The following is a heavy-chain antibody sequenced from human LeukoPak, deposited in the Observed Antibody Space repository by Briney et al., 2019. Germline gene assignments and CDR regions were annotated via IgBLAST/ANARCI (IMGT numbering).Heavy chain of an antibody. J-gene: IGHJ4*02. CDR1: GFTFTDYY. CDR2: ISSSGSTR. V-gene: IGHV3-11*01. CDR3: ASGGHYYGYYFDY. Sequence: PGGSLRLSCAASGFTFTDYYISWIRQAPGKGLEWVSYISSSGSTRYYADSVKGRFTISRDNAKNSLYLQMNSLRAEDTAVYYCASGGHYYGYYFDYWGQGALVTVSS. D-gene: IGHD3-10*01.